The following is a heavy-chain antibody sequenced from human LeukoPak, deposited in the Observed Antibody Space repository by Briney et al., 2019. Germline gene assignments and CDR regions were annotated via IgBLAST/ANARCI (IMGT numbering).Heavy chain of an antibody. CDR3: ARDPTTRIGASLSMDV. CDR1: GYTFTSYG. Sequence: ASVKVSCKASGYTFTSYGISWVRQAPGQGLEWMGWISAYNGNTNYAQKLQGRVTMTTDTSTSTAYMELRSLRSEDTAVYYCARDPTTRIGASLSMDVWGQGTTVTVSS. D-gene: IGHD2-2*01. CDR2: ISAYNGNT. V-gene: IGHV1-18*01. J-gene: IGHJ6*02.